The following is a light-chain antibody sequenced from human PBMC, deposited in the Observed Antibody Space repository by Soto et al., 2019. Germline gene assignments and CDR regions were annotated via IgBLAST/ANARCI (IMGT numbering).Light chain of an antibody. CDR1: SSDIGGYNY. J-gene: IGLJ2*01. CDR3: QTWGTGFQF. V-gene: IGLV2-8*01. Sequence: QSVLTQPPSASGSPGQSVTISCTGTSSDIGGYNYVSWYQQHPGKAPKLIIYEVSKRPSGVPDRFSGSKSGNTASLTVSGLQAEDETDYYCQTWGTGFQFFGGGTKLTVL. CDR2: EVS.